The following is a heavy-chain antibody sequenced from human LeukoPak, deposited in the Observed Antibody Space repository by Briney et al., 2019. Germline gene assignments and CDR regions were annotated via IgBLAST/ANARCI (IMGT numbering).Heavy chain of an antibody. CDR1: GYTFTGYY. D-gene: IGHD4-17*01. CDR2: ISLNSGGT. CDR3: ARSHDYGDYMRAFDI. V-gene: IGHV1-2*02. J-gene: IGHJ3*02. Sequence: GASVKVSCKASGYTFTGYYMHWVRRAPGQGLEWMGWISLNSGGTNYAQKFQGRVTMTRDTSISTAYMELSRLRSDDTAVYYCARSHDYGDYMRAFDIWGQGTMVTVSS.